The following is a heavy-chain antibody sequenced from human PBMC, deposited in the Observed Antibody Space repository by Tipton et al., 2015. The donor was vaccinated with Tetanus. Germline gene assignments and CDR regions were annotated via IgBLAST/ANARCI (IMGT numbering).Heavy chain of an antibody. V-gene: IGHV4-59*08. J-gene: IGHJ4*02. D-gene: IGHD3-9*01. Sequence: TLSLTCAVYGGSFSGYYWSWIRQPPWKGLEWIGYISYSGSTNSNPSLKSRVTISVDASKNQFSLQLTSVTAADTAVYYCARHAGAGATIWGTDYWGKGTLVSVSS. CDR1: GGSFSGYY. CDR3: ARHAGAGATIWGTDY. CDR2: ISYSGST.